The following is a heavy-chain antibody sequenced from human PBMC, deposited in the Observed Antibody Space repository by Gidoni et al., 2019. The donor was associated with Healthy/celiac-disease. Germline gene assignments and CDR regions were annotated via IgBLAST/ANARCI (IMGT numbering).Heavy chain of an antibody. CDR3: AKAPSTTIFGVVPLDY. CDR1: GSTLGDFA. V-gene: IGHV3-9*01. J-gene: IGHJ4*02. CDR2: ISWNSGSI. D-gene: IGHD3-3*01. Sequence: EVQLVVSGGGCVQPGRSLRSAWSASGSTLGDFAMLWVRQAPGKGLEWVSGISWNSGSIGYADSVKGRFTISRDNAKNSLYLQMNSLRAEDTALYYCAKAPSTTIFGVVPLDYWGQGTLVTVSS.